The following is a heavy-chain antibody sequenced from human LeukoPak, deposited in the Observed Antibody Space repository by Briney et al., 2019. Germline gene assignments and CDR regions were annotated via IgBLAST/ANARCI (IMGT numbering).Heavy chain of an antibody. Sequence: TSETLSLTCAVYGGSFSGYYWSWIRQPPGKGLEWIGEINHSGSTNYNPSLKSRVTISVDRSKNQFSLKLSSVTAADTAVYYCARARSGWYYFDYWGQGTLVTVSS. CDR2: INHSGST. D-gene: IGHD6-19*01. V-gene: IGHV4-34*01. CDR3: ARARSGWYYFDY. J-gene: IGHJ4*02. CDR1: GGSFSGYY.